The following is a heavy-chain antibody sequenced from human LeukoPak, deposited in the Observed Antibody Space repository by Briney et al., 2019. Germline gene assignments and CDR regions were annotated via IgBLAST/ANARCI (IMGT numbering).Heavy chain of an antibody. CDR3: ARGYYDILTGYFIGY. J-gene: IGHJ4*02. D-gene: IGHD3-9*01. CDR2: INHSGST. CDR1: GGSFSGYY. Sequence: SETLSLTCAVYGGSFSGYYWSWIRQPPGKGLEWTGEINHSGSTNYNPSLKSRVTISVDTSKNQFSLKLSSVTAADTAVYYCARGYYDILTGYFIGYWGQGTLVTVSS. V-gene: IGHV4-34*01.